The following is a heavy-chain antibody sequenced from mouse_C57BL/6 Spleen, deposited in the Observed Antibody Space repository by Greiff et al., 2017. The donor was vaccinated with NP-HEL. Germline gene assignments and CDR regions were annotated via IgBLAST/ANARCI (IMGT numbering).Heavy chain of an antibody. D-gene: IGHD2-4*01. Sequence: QVQLQQPGAELVRPGSSVKLSCKASGYTFTSYWMHWVKQRPIQGLEWIGNIDPSDSETHYNQKFKDKATLTVDKSSSTAYMELNSLTSEDSAVYYCARRGDYAFDYWGQGTTLTVSS. CDR3: ARRGDYAFDY. V-gene: IGHV1-52*01. CDR2: IDPSDSET. CDR1: GYTFTSYW. J-gene: IGHJ2*01.